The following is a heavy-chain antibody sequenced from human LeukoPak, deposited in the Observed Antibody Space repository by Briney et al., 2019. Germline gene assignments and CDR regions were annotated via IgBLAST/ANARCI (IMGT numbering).Heavy chain of an antibody. J-gene: IGHJ6*02. CDR2: IYYGENT. Sequence: SETLPLTCTVSGGSISSYYWSWIRQPPGKGLEWIGYIYYGENTNYNPSLKSRVTMSVDTSMNQFSLKLSSVTAADTAVYYCARVGGSNYYYYGMDVWGQGTTVTVSS. V-gene: IGHV4-59*01. CDR3: ARVGGSNYYYYGMDV. D-gene: IGHD2-15*01. CDR1: GGSISSYY.